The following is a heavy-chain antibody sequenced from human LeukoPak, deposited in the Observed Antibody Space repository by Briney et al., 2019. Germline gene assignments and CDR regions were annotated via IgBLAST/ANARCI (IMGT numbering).Heavy chain of an antibody. CDR3: AKYTVSDFWSGYNRYYFDY. V-gene: IGHV3-23*01. CDR2: ISGSGGST. Sequence: PGGSLRLSCAASGFTLSSYAMRWVRQAPGKGLEWVSAISGSGGSTYYADSVKGRFTISRDNSKNTLYLQMNSLRAEDTAVYYCAKYTVSDFWSGYNRYYFDYWGQGTLVTVSS. J-gene: IGHJ4*02. CDR1: GFTLSSYA. D-gene: IGHD3-3*01.